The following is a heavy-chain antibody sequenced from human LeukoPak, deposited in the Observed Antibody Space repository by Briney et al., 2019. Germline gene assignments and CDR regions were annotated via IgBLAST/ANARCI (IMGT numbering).Heavy chain of an antibody. CDR2: ISPNGDTT. CDR3: ARAPIPPAGPHDVYDV. Sequence: PGGSLRLSCAASGFTFSSHPMHWVRRAPGKGLEYVSAISPNGDTTWYIDSVKDRFTISRDNSKNTLYLQMGSLRVEDMGVYYCARAPIPPAGPHDVYDVWGQGTMVTVSS. V-gene: IGHV3-64*02. D-gene: IGHD2-2*01. J-gene: IGHJ3*01. CDR1: GFTFSSHP.